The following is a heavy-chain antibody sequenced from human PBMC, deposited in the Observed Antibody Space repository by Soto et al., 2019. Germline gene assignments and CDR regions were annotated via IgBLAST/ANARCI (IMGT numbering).Heavy chain of an antibody. Sequence: QVQLVQSGAEVKKPGSSVKVSCKGSGGNRYTITWVRQAPGQGLEWMGRIIPMFGIATYAQNFQGRVTIRADKSTSTAYMEWSSLRSEDTAVYYCARDSGRSDVVPAAISAMDVWGQGTTVTVSS. D-gene: IGHD2-2*01. CDR2: IIPMFGIA. V-gene: IGHV1-69*08. CDR1: GGNRYT. J-gene: IGHJ6*02. CDR3: ARDSGRSDVVPAAISAMDV.